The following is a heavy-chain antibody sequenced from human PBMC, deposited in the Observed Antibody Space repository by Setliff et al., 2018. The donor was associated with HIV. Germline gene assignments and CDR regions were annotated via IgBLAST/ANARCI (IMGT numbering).Heavy chain of an antibody. CDR1: GYTFTSYG. V-gene: IGHV1-18*01. J-gene: IGHJ3*02. Sequence: GASVKVSCKASGYTFTSYGISWLRQAPGQGLAWMGWISAYNGNTNYAQKFQGRVTMTEETSTDTAYMELSSLRSEDTAVYYCATRDQQLAAVGTAHDAFDIWGQGTMVTVSS. CDR2: ISAYNGNT. D-gene: IGHD6-13*01. CDR3: ATRDQQLAAVGTAHDAFDI.